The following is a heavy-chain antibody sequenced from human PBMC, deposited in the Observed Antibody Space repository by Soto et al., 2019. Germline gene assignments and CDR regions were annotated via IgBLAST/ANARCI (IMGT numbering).Heavy chain of an antibody. J-gene: IGHJ4*02. D-gene: IGHD3-22*01. CDR3: TRSLYDDSSGCYNFDY. V-gene: IGHV5-51*01. CDR2: IYPGDSDT. CDR1: GYSFTSYL. Sequence: PGEYLTISFKGSGYSFTSYLILWVRQMPVKGLEWMGIIYPGDSDTRYSPSFQGQVTISADKSISTAYMQWSSLKASDTAMYYCTRSLYDDSSGCYNFDYCGRGNLFTVCS.